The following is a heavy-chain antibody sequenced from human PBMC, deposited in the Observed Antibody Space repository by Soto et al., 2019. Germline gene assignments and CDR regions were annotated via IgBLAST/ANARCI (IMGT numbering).Heavy chain of an antibody. CDR3: AKSPGGVAGILEAFDI. CDR1: GGSISSYY. J-gene: IGHJ3*02. CDR2: VYYSGST. Sequence: SETLSLTCTVSGGSISSYYWSWIRQPAGKGLEWIGCVYYSGSTNYNPSLKSRVTISVDTSKNQFSLRLSSVTGADTAVYYCAKSPGGVAGILEAFDIWGQGTMVTVSS. D-gene: IGHD6-19*01. V-gene: IGHV4-59*03.